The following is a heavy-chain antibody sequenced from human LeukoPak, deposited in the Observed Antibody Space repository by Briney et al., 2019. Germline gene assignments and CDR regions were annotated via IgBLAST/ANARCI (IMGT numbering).Heavy chain of an antibody. CDR3: ARVPMAAAGTSFDY. D-gene: IGHD6-13*01. J-gene: IGHJ4*02. Sequence: ASVKVSCKASGYTFTGYYMHWVRQAPGQGLEWMGWINPNSGGTNYAQKFQGRVTMTRGTSISTAYMELSRLRSDDTAVYYCARVPMAAAGTSFDYWGQGTLVTVSS. CDR2: INPNSGGT. V-gene: IGHV1-2*02. CDR1: GYTFTGYY.